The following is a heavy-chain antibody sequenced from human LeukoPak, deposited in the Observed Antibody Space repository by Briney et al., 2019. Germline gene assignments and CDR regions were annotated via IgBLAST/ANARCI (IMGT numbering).Heavy chain of an antibody. CDR1: GFTFSTYS. CDR3: ARVNMVGATHFDY. D-gene: IGHD1-26*01. Sequence: SGGSLRLSCAASGFTFSTYSMIWVRQAPGKGLEWVSYISSSGTTIYYADSVKGRFTISRDNAKHSLYLQMNSLRDDDTAAYYCARVNMVGATHFDYWGQGTLVTVSS. V-gene: IGHV3-48*02. J-gene: IGHJ4*02. CDR2: ISSSGTTI.